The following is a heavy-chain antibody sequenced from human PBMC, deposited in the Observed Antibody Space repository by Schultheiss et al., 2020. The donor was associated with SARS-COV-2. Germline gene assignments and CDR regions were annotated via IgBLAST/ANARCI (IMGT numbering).Heavy chain of an antibody. V-gene: IGHV4-39*07. Sequence: SETLSLTCTVSGGSISSSSYYWGWIRQPPGKGLEWIGRIYTSGSTNYNPSLKSRVTISVDTSKNQFSLRLRSPTAADTAVYYCVRDLGFGDYTATSPQGNWFDPWGQGILVTVSS. D-gene: IGHD4-17*01. CDR3: VRDLGFGDYTATSPQGNWFDP. CDR1: GGSISSSSYY. CDR2: IYTSGST. J-gene: IGHJ5*02.